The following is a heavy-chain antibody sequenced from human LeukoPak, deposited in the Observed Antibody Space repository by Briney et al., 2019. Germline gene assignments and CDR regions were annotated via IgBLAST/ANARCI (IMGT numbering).Heavy chain of an antibody. Sequence: GESLKISCKGSGYSFTSYWIGWVRQLPGKGLEWMGIIYPGDSDTRYSPSFQGQVTISANKSNSTAYLQWSSLKASDTAMYYCARLSSVTTNFDAFDIWGQGTMVTVSS. CDR1: GYSFTSYW. CDR3: ARLSSVTTNFDAFDI. J-gene: IGHJ3*02. D-gene: IGHD4-17*01. V-gene: IGHV5-51*01. CDR2: IYPGDSDT.